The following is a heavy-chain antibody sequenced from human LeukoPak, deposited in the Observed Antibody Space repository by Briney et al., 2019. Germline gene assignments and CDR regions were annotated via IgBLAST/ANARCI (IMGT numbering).Heavy chain of an antibody. CDR2: ITGSGTNT. V-gene: IGHV3-23*01. J-gene: IGHJ4*02. CDR1: GFTLDDYA. D-gene: IGHD7-27*01. Sequence: GGSLRLSCAASGFTLDDYAMHWVRHAPGKGLEWVSSITGSGTNTYDADSVKGRFTISRVNSKNTHFLQMNSLRAEDTAVYYCAKTGPYYFDYWGQGILVTVSS. CDR3: AKTGPYYFDY.